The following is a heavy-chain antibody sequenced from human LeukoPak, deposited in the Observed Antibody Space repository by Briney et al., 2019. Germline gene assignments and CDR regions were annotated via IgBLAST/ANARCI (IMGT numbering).Heavy chain of an antibody. D-gene: IGHD5-12*01. CDR3: ARDYPTTKGP. CDR2: INTIGNRI. CDR1: GFTFSSYS. V-gene: IGHV3-48*04. Sequence: GGSLRLSCAASGFTFSSYSMNWVRQAPGKGLEWVSYINTIGNRITYADSVKGRFTISRDNAKNSLHLQMNSLRAEDTAVYYCARDYPTTKGPWGQGTLVTVSS. J-gene: IGHJ4*02.